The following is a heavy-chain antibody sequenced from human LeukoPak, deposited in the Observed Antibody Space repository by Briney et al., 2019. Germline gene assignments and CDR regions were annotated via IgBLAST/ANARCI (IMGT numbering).Heavy chain of an antibody. CDR1: GWSFNDYY. Sequence: SETLSLACAVYGWSFNDYYWNWVRQPPGKGLEWIGEINARGDTNYNPSLKSRVTISVDSSKNQFSLTLTSMIAADTAIYYCARGQVPAARGYNWFDPWGQGTLVTVSS. V-gene: IGHV4-34*01. J-gene: IGHJ5*02. CDR3: ARGQVPAARGYNWFDP. CDR2: INARGDT. D-gene: IGHD2-2*01.